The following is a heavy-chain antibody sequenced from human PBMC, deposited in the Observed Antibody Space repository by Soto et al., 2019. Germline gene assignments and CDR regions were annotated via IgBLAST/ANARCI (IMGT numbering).Heavy chain of an antibody. J-gene: IGHJ4*02. Sequence: ASVKVSCKASGGTFSSYTIIWVRQAPGQGLEWMGRIIPILGIANYAQKFTGRVTITADKSTSTAYMELSSLRSEDTAVYYCAREGFLEWLLSYYFDYWGQGTLVTVSS. CDR3: AREGFLEWLLSYYFDY. CDR2: IIPILGIA. D-gene: IGHD3-3*01. V-gene: IGHV1-69*04. CDR1: GGTFSSYT.